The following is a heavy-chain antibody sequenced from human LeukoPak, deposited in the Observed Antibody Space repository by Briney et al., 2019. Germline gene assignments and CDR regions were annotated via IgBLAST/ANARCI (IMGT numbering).Heavy chain of an antibody. Sequence: PSETLSLTCTVSGGSISSYYWSWIRQPAGKGLEWIGRIYTSGSTSYNPSLKSRVTMSVDTSKNQFSLKLSSVTAADTAVYYCARVEYYYDSSGYYGWFDPWGQGTLVTVSS. CDR2: IYTSGST. CDR1: GGSISSYY. V-gene: IGHV4-4*07. D-gene: IGHD3-22*01. J-gene: IGHJ5*02. CDR3: ARVEYYYDSSGYYGWFDP.